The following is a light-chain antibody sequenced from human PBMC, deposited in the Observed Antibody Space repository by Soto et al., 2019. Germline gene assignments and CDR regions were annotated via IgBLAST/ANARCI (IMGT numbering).Light chain of an antibody. Sequence: EIVMTRSPATLSVSPGERATLSCRASQSVSSNLAWYQQKPGQAPKLLIYGASTRATGVPARFSGSGSGTEFTLTISSLQSEDFAVYYCQQYNNWPPVTFGQGTRLEIK. CDR2: GAS. V-gene: IGKV3-15*01. CDR3: QQYNNWPPVT. CDR1: QSVSSN. J-gene: IGKJ5*01.